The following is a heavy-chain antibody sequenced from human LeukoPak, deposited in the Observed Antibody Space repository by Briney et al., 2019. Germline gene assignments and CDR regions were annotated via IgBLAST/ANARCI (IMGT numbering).Heavy chain of an antibody. V-gene: IGHV3-74*01. Sequence: GGSLRLSCAASGYSFSSFWIYWVRQVPRKGVVYVSRVNNEGTGTTYTDSVKGRFTISRDNAKNTVYLQMNSLRDEDTAVYYCARGGPNHAFDIWGQGTMVTVSA. CDR2: VNNEGTGT. CDR1: GYSFSSFW. J-gene: IGHJ3*02. D-gene: IGHD1-14*01. CDR3: ARGGPNHAFDI.